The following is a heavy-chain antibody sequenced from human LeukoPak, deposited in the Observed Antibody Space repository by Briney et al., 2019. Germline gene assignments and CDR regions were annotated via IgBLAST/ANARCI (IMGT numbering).Heavy chain of an antibody. CDR2: IVPIFGTA. Sequence: SVKVSCKASGGTFSSYAISWVRQAPGQGLEWMGGIVPIFGTANYAQKFQGRVTITADESTSTAYMELSSLRSEDTAVYYCARSPFAVPAALNWFDPWGQGTLVTVSS. V-gene: IGHV1-69*13. CDR3: ARSPFAVPAALNWFDP. CDR1: GGTFSSYA. D-gene: IGHD2-2*01. J-gene: IGHJ5*02.